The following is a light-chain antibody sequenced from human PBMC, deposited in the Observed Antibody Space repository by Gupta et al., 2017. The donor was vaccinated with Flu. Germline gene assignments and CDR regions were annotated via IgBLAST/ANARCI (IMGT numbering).Light chain of an antibody. CDR2: EVS. V-gene: IGLV2-14*01. Sequence: QSALTTPPSVSGSPGQSTTISCTGTSSDVGGYNDVSWYQQHPDKAPILMIYEVSNRPSGVSNRFSGSKSGNTASLTIAVLQAEDEAYYYCSSYTSSSTRVFGTGTKVTVL. CDR1: SSDVGGYND. J-gene: IGLJ1*01. CDR3: SSYTSSSTRV.